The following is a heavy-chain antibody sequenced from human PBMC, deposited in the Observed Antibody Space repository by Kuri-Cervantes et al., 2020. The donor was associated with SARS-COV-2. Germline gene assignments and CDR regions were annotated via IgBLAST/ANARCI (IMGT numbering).Heavy chain of an antibody. J-gene: IGHJ6*03. CDR3: AKDGDCSSTSCYYMDV. Sequence: GESLKISCAASGFTFDDYAMHWVRQAPGKGLEWVSLISRDGGSTYYADSVKGRFTISRDNSKNSLYLQMNSLRAEDTALYYCAKDGDCSSTSCYYMDVWGKETTVTVSS. D-gene: IGHD2-2*01. CDR2: ISRDGGST. CDR1: GFTFDDYA. V-gene: IGHV3-43D*03.